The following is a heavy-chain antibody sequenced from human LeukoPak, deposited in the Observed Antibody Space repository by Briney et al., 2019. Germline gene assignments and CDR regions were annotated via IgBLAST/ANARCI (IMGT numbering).Heavy chain of an antibody. J-gene: IGHJ4*02. Sequence: GGSLRLSCAASGFTFSSYGMHWVHQAPAKGLEWVAVISNDGRSIYYADSVKGRFTISRDNSKNTLYLQVNSLRAEDTAVYSCAREACSGSCHSDYFDYWGLGTLVTVSS. D-gene: IGHD2-15*01. CDR1: GFTFSSYG. CDR2: ISNDGRSI. V-gene: IGHV3-30*03. CDR3: AREACSGSCHSDYFDY.